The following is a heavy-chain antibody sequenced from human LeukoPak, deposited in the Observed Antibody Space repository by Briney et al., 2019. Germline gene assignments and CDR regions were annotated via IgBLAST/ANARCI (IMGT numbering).Heavy chain of an antibody. CDR2: IYHSGST. Sequence: PSETLSLTCAVSGYSISSGYYWGWIRQPPGKGLEWIGSIYHSGSTYYNPSLKSRVTISVDTSKNQFSLKLSSVTAADTAVYYCATNLQGGSSWYFILDYWGQGTLVTVSS. V-gene: IGHV4-38-2*01. D-gene: IGHD6-13*01. CDR1: GYSISSGYY. CDR3: ATNLQGGSSWYFILDY. J-gene: IGHJ4*02.